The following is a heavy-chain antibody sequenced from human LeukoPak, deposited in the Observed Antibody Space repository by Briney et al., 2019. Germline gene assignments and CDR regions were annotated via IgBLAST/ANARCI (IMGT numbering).Heavy chain of an antibody. Sequence: LETLSLTCTVSGGSISSYYWSWIRQPPGKGLEWIGYIYYSGSTNYNPSLKSRVTISVDTSKNQFSLKLSSVTAADTAVYYCARRWDSGAFDIWGQGTKVTVSS. V-gene: IGHV4-59*01. D-gene: IGHD1-26*01. CDR1: GGSISSYY. CDR3: ARRWDSGAFDI. CDR2: IYYSGST. J-gene: IGHJ3*02.